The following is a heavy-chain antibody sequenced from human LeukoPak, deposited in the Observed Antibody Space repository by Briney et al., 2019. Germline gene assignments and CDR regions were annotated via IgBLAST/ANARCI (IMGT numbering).Heavy chain of an antibody. D-gene: IGHD5-24*01. V-gene: IGHV1-18*04. CDR2: ISAYNGNT. Sequence: ASVKVSCKASGYTFTGYYMHWVRQAPGQGLEWMGWISAYNGNTNYAQKLQGRVTMTTDTSTSTAYMELRSLRSDDTAVYYCARGWLQFAHFDYWGQGTLVTVSS. CDR1: GYTFTGYY. CDR3: ARGWLQFAHFDY. J-gene: IGHJ4*02.